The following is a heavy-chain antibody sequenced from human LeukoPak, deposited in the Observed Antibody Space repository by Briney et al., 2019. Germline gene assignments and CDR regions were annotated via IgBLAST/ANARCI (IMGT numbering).Heavy chain of an antibody. V-gene: IGHV4-4*07. D-gene: IGHD2-15*01. Sequence: SETLSLTRTISGGSFGSYHWNWIRQPAGKGLEWIGRIYATGITLYDPSLNSRVTMSVDTSRNQFSLKLTSLTAADTAVYYCARGDSGGATRFDYWGQGTLVTVSS. J-gene: IGHJ4*02. CDR2: IYATGIT. CDR3: ARGDSGGATRFDY. CDR1: GGSFGSYH.